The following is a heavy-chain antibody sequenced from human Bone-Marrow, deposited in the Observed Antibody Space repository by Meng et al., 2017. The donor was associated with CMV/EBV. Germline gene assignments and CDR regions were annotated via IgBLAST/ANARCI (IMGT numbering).Heavy chain of an antibody. Sequence: GGSRRLSCAASGFTFEDFGMAWVRQAPGKGLEWVASIYGKGGSIAYADSVKGVFSISRDNAKNSLFLQLNNLRAEDSALYFCARGYTYVDFHVYGMDVWGQGTTVTVSS. CDR2: IYGKGGSI. V-gene: IGHV3-20*04. D-gene: IGHD5-18*01. J-gene: IGHJ6*02. CDR1: GFTFEDFG. CDR3: ARGYTYVDFHVYGMDV.